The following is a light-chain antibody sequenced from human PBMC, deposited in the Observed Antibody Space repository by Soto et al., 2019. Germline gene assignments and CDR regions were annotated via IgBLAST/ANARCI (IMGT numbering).Light chain of an antibody. CDR2: TAS. CDR3: QQSYSSPPT. J-gene: IGKJ4*02. V-gene: IGKV1-39*01. Sequence: DIQLTQSPLSLSASVGDRINITCRASQSISPYLNWYQQKPGEAPQLLMYTASTLQSGVPPRFSGSGSGTDFTLTITNLQPEDLATYCCQQSYSSPPTFGGGTKVEI. CDR1: QSISPY.